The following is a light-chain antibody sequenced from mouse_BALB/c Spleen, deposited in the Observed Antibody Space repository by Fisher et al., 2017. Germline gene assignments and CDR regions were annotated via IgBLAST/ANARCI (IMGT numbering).Light chain of an antibody. CDR2: STS. Sequence: IVMTQSTAIMSASPGEKVTMTCSASSSVSYMYWYQQKPGSSPKLWIYSTSNLASGVPARFSGSGSGTSYSLTISSMEAEDAATYYCQQYHSYPWTFGGGTKLEIK. J-gene: IGKJ1*01. V-gene: IGKV4-61*01. CDR3: QQYHSYPWT. CDR1: SSVSY.